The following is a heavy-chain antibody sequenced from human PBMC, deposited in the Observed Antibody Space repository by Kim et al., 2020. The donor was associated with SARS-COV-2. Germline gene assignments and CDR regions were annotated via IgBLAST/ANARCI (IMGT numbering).Heavy chain of an antibody. J-gene: IGHJ4*02. V-gene: IGHV4-34*01. CDR3: ARRGYCSGGSCYRGKYFDY. Sequence: SETLSLTCAVYGGSFSDYYWSWIRQPPGKGLEWIGEINHSGSTNYNPSLKSRVTISVDTSKNQFSLKLNSVTAADTAVYSCARRGYCSGGSCYRGKYFDYWGQGTLVTVSS. D-gene: IGHD2-15*01. CDR2: INHSGST. CDR1: GGSFSDYY.